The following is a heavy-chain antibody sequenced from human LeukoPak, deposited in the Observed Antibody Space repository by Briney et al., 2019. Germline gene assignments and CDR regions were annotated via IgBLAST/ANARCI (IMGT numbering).Heavy chain of an antibody. CDR1: GYTFTSYG. V-gene: IGHV1-8*02. Sequence: GASVKVSCKASGYTFTSYGINWVRQATGQGLEWMGWMNPNSGNTGYAQKFQGRVTMTRNTSISTAYMELSSLRSEDTAVYYCAIRGIVATIGYYWGQGTLVTVSS. CDR2: MNPNSGNT. J-gene: IGHJ4*02. CDR3: AIRGIVATIGYY. D-gene: IGHD5-12*01.